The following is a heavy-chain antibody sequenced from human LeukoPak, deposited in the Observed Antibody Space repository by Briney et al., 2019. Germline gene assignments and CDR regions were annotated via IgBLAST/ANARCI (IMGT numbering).Heavy chain of an antibody. CDR1: GFIFDDYA. CDR3: ARSDSSWYPFEY. Sequence: GGSLRLSCTASGFIFDDYAMHWVRQAPGKGLEWVSSISGSSNYIYYADSVKGRFTISRDNAKNSLYLQMNSLRAEDSAVYYCARSDSSWYPFEYWGQGTLVTVSS. V-gene: IGHV3-21*01. J-gene: IGHJ4*02. CDR2: ISGSSNYI. D-gene: IGHD6-13*01.